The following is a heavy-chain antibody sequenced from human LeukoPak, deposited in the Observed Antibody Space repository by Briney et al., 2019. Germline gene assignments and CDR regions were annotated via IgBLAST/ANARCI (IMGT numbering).Heavy chain of an antibody. CDR2: IGSGGDST. Sequence: GGSLRLSCAVSGFTFSTYPMHWVRQAPGQGLEYVSAIGSGGDSTYYANSVKGRFTISRDNSKNTLYLQMGSLKSEDMAVYYCARAIVGAFPRGAFDIWGQGTMVTVSS. D-gene: IGHD1-26*01. V-gene: IGHV3-64*01. CDR1: GFTFSTYP. J-gene: IGHJ3*02. CDR3: ARAIVGAFPRGAFDI.